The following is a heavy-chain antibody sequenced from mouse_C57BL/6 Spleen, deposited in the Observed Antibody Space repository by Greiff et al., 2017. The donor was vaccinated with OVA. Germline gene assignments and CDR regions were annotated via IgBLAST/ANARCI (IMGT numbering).Heavy chain of an antibody. CDR1: GFTFTDYY. CDR3: ARGGIYDGYYGAMDY. D-gene: IGHD2-3*01. J-gene: IGHJ4*01. V-gene: IGHV7-3*01. CDR2: IRNKANGYTT. Sequence: EVMLVESGGGLVQPGGSLSLSCAASGFTFTDYYMSWVRQPPGKALEWLGFIRNKANGYTTEYSASVKGRFTISRDNSQSILYLQMNALRAEDSATYYCARGGIYDGYYGAMDYWGQGTSVTVSS.